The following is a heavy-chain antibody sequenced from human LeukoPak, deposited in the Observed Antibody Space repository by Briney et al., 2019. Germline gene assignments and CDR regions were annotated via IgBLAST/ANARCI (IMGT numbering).Heavy chain of an antibody. CDR3: ARGPSITMVRGGQWYYYMDV. CDR1: GYTFTRYY. V-gene: IGHV1-46*01. D-gene: IGHD3-10*01. CDR2: INPSGGST. J-gene: IGHJ6*03. Sequence: ASVKVSCTASGYTFTRYYMHWVRQAPGQGLEWMGIINPSGGSTNYAQKFQGRVTMTRDTSTNTVYMELSSLRSEDTAVYYCARGPSITMVRGGQWYYYMDVWGKGTTVTISS.